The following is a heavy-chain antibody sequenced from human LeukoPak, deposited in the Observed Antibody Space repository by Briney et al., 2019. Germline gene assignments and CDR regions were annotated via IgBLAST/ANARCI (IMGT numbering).Heavy chain of an antibody. CDR1: GGSISSYY. CDR2: IYYSGST. J-gene: IGHJ6*03. V-gene: IGHV4-59*01. D-gene: IGHD3-22*01. CDR3: ARGAYYYDSSGLYYYYYYMDV. Sequence: PSETLSLTCTVSGGSISSYYWSWIRQPPGKGLEWIGYIYYSGSTNYNPSLKSRVTISVDTSKNQFSLKLSSVTAADTAVCYCARGAYYYDSSGLYYYYYYMDVWGKGTTVTISS.